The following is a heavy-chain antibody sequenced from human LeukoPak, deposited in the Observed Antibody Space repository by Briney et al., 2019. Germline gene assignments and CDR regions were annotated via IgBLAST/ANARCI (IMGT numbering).Heavy chain of an antibody. Sequence: GGSLRLSCAASGFTFSSYAMSWVRQAPGKGLEWVSAISGSGGSTYYADSVKGRFTISRDNSKNTLYLQMNSLRAEDTALYYCAKDLTDGSGSYYSSGVWGQGTLVTVSS. V-gene: IGHV3-23*01. D-gene: IGHD3-10*01. CDR2: ISGSGGST. J-gene: IGHJ4*02. CDR3: AKDLTDGSGSYYSSGV. CDR1: GFTFSSYA.